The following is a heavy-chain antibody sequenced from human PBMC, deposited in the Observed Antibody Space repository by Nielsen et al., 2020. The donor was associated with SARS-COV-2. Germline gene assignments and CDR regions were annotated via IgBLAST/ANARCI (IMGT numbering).Heavy chain of an antibody. Sequence: GESLKISCAASGFTFSNYALHWVRQAPGKGLEWVAIISYEGRTKYNADSVKGRFIISRHNPNNTLYLQMNSLRVEGTAVYYCAREGPDSRSSYFDYWGQGALVTVSS. CDR1: GFTFSNYA. D-gene: IGHD6-6*01. CDR2: ISYEGRTK. CDR3: AREGPDSRSSYFDY. V-gene: IGHV3-30*04. J-gene: IGHJ4*02.